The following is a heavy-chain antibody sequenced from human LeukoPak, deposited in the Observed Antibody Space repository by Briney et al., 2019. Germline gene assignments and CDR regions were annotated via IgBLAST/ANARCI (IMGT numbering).Heavy chain of an antibody. CDR3: AKLLPPFDY. J-gene: IGHJ4*02. CDR1: GFTFSSYA. Sequence: GGSLRLSCSASGFTFSSYAMHWVRQAPGKGLEWVAVISYDGSNKYYADSVKGRFTISRDNSKNTLYLQMNSLRAEDTAVYYCAKLLPPFDYWGQGTLVTVSS. V-gene: IGHV3-30-3*01. D-gene: IGHD2/OR15-2a*01. CDR2: ISYDGSNK.